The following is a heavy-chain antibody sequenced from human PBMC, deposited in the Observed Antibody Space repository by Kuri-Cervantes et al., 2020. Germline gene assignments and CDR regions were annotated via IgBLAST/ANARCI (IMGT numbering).Heavy chain of an antibody. Sequence: GESLKISCAASGITFSNAWMSWVRQAPGKGLGWVGRIKSKTDGGTTDYAAPVKGRFTISRDDSKNTLYLQMNSLKTEDAAVYYCTTVGMTTHPLSFDYWGQGSLVTVSS. J-gene: IGHJ4*02. CDR2: IKSKTDGGTT. CDR3: TTVGMTTHPLSFDY. V-gene: IGHV3-15*01. CDR1: GITFSNAW. D-gene: IGHD1-14*01.